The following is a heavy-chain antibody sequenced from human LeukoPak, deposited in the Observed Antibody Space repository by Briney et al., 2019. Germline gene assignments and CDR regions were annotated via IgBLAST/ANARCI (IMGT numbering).Heavy chain of an antibody. Sequence: PSETLSLTCTVSGGSISYYYWSWIRQSPGKGLEWIGYVYYSGTTNYNPSLKSRVTISVDTSKNPFSLQLRSVTAADTTVYYCAREDPQTRVPEGMDVWGQGTTVTVSS. J-gene: IGHJ6*02. V-gene: IGHV4-59*01. CDR2: VYYSGTT. CDR1: GGSISYYY. D-gene: IGHD4/OR15-4a*01. CDR3: AREDPQTRVPEGMDV.